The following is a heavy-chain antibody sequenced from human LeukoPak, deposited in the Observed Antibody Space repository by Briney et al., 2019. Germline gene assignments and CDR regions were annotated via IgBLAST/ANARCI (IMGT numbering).Heavy chain of an antibody. Sequence: GGSLRLSCAASGFPFSSYSMTWVRQAPGKGLEWVANIKPDGTTKFYVDSVKGRFTISRDNALNSLYLQMNSLRAEDTAVYYCAREGGISAAGTPIDYWGQGTLVTVSS. CDR2: IKPDGTTK. D-gene: IGHD6-13*01. V-gene: IGHV3-7*03. CDR3: AREGGISAAGTPIDY. J-gene: IGHJ4*02. CDR1: GFPFSSYS.